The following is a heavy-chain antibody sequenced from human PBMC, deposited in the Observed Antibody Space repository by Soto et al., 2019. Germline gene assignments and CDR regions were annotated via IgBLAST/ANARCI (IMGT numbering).Heavy chain of an antibody. V-gene: IGHV3-30-3*01. Sequence: PGGSLRLSCAASGFTFSSYAMHWVRQAPGKGLEWVAVISYDGGDKYPTDSVKGRFTISRDNSKNTLYLQMNYLRAEDTAVYYCARDSSTGAADYYFDNWGRGALVTVSS. J-gene: IGHJ4*02. CDR2: ISYDGGDK. D-gene: IGHD6-13*01. CDR1: GFTFSSYA. CDR3: ARDSSTGAADYYFDN.